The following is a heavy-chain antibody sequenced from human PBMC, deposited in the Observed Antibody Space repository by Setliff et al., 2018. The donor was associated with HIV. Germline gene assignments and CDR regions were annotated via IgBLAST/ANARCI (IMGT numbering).Heavy chain of an antibody. CDR2: IKSKSAGGTS. Sequence: KPGGSLRLSCAASGFSFSNDWMNWVRQAPGKGLEWVGRIKSKSAGGTSDYTAPVKGRFTISRDDSKNMLYLQMNSLKMEDTAVYYCTTGGGGADWGQGTLVTVSS. CDR1: GFSFSNDW. J-gene: IGHJ4*02. D-gene: IGHD3-16*01. CDR3: TTGGGGAD. V-gene: IGHV3-15*01.